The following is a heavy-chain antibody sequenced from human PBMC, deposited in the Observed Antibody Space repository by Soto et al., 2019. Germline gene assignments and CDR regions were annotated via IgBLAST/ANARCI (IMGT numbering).Heavy chain of an antibody. D-gene: IGHD6-13*01. CDR3: ARDRIIRIAALERGNYYYGMDV. V-gene: IGHV1-18*04. CDR2: ISAYNGNT. Sequence: ASVKVSCKASGYTFTSYGISWVRQAPGQGLEWMGWISAYNGNTNYAQKLQGRVTMTTDTSTSTAYMELRSLRSDDTAVYYCARDRIIRIAALERGNYYYGMDVWGQGTTATVSS. CDR1: GYTFTSYG. J-gene: IGHJ6*02.